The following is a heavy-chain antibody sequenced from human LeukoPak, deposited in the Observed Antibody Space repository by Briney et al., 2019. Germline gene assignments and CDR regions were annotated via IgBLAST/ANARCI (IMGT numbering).Heavy chain of an antibody. V-gene: IGHV5-51*01. CDR3: ARLGGYDQVTYYYYYYMDV. J-gene: IGHJ6*03. D-gene: IGHD5-12*01. CDR1: GYSFTSYW. CDR2: IYPGDSDT. Sequence: GESLKISCKGSGYSFTSYWIGWVRQMPGKGLEWMGIIYPGDSDTRYSPSFQGQVTISADKSISTAYLQWSSLKASDTAMYYCARLGGYDQVTYYYYYYMDVWGKGTTVTISS.